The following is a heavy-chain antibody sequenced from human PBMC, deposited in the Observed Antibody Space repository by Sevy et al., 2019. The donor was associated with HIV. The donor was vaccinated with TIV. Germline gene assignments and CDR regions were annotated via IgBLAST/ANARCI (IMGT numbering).Heavy chain of an antibody. Sequence: ASVKVSCKASGYTFTNYYMHWVRQAPGQGLEWMGRINPNSGGTNYAQKFQGRVTMTRDTSISTAYMELSRLRSDDTAMYYCSTSRDLVWSTSSSHTFDYWGQGTLVTVS. CDR3: STSRDLVWSTSSSHTFDY. CDR2: INPNSGGT. V-gene: IGHV1-2*06. D-gene: IGHD2-2*01. CDR1: GYTFTNYY. J-gene: IGHJ4*02.